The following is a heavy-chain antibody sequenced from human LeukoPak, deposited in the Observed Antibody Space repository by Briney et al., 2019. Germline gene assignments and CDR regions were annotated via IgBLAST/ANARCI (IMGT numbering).Heavy chain of an antibody. V-gene: IGHV1-24*01. CDR3: ATRGFSGYGDYYGY. CDR1: GYTLTELS. Sequence: ASVKVSCKVSGYTLTELSMHWVRQAPGKGLEWMGGFDPEDGETIYAQKFQGRVTMTEDTSTDTAYMELGSLRSEDTAVYYCATRGFSGYGDYYGYWGQGTLVTVSS. D-gene: IGHD4-17*01. CDR2: FDPEDGET. J-gene: IGHJ4*02.